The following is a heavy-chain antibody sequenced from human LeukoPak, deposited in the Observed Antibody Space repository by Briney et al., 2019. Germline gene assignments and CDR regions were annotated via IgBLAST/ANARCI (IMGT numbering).Heavy chain of an antibody. CDR3: ARDYVDTAMGADAFDI. D-gene: IGHD5-18*01. J-gene: IGHJ3*02. CDR2: IIPIFGTA. Sequence: SVKVSCKASGGTFSSYAISWVRQAPGQGLEWMGRIIPIFGTANYAQKFQVRVTITTDESTSTAYMELSSLRSEDTAVYYCARDYVDTAMGADAFDIWGQGTMVTVSS. CDR1: GGTFSSYA. V-gene: IGHV1-69*05.